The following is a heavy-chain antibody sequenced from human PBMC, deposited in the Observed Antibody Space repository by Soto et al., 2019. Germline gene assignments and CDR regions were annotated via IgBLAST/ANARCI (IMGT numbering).Heavy chain of an antibody. J-gene: IGHJ5*02. CDR3: AREDYGSSSWYGGSPDENWFEP. Sequence: ASVKVSCKASGYTFTSYAMHWVRQAPGQRLEWMGWINAGNGNTKYSQKFQGRVTITRDTSASTAYMELSSLRSEDTAVYYCAREDYGSSSWYGGSPDENWFEPWGQGTLVTVSS. CDR1: GYTFTSYA. V-gene: IGHV1-3*01. D-gene: IGHD6-13*01. CDR2: INAGNGNT.